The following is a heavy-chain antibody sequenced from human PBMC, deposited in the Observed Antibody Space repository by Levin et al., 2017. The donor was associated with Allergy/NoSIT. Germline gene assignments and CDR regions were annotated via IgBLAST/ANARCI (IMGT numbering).Heavy chain of an antibody. CDR3: VRHSKWLGRNDD. CDR1: GGSISSACCN. V-gene: IGHV4-39*01. Sequence: SETLSLTCTVSGGSISSACCNWGWIRQPPGKALEWIGAVYYTGITYYNPSLRSRATVSVDTSKNQFSLKLNSVTAADTAVYYCVRHSKWLGRNDDWGQGTLITVSP. J-gene: IGHJ4*02. CDR2: VYYTGIT. D-gene: IGHD6-19*01.